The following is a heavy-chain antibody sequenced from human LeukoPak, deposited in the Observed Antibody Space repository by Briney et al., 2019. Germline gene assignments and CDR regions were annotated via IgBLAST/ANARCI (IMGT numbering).Heavy chain of an antibody. J-gene: IGHJ5*02. Sequence: SVKVSCKASGFTFTSSAMQWVRQARGQRLEWIGWIVVGSGNTNYAQKFQERVTITRDMSTSTAYMELSRLRSDDTAVYYCARGTGTRNWFDPWGQGTLVTVSS. CDR1: GFTFTSSA. D-gene: IGHD1-1*01. CDR3: ARGTGTRNWFDP. V-gene: IGHV1-58*02. CDR2: IVVGSGNT.